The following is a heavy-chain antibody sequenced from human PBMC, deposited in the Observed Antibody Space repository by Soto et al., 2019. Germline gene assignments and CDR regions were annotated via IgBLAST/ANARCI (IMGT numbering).Heavy chain of an antibody. J-gene: IGHJ4*02. CDR1: GFTFSNYG. CDR3: AKDGGLVVVAASMTYFDY. D-gene: IGHD2-15*01. Sequence: QVQLVESGGGVVQPGRSLRLSCAASGFTFSNYGMHWVRQAPGKGLEWVATISYDGSNKYYADSVKGRFTISRDNSKNTLYLQMNSLRADDTAVYYCAKDGGLVVVAASMTYFDYWGQGTLVTVSS. V-gene: IGHV3-30*18. CDR2: ISYDGSNK.